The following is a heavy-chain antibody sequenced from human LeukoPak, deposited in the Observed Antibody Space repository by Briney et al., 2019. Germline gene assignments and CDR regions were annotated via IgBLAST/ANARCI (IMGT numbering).Heavy chain of an antibody. D-gene: IGHD3-3*01. CDR3: ARYIFLEWFSVGNYMDV. CDR2: IYYSGST. J-gene: IGHJ6*03. CDR1: GGSISSYY. Sequence: SSETLSLTCTVSGGSISSYYWSWIRQPPGKGLEWIGYIYYSGSTNYNPSLKSRVTISVDTSKNQFSLKLSSVTAVDTAVYYCARYIFLEWFSVGNYMDVWGKGTTVTVSS. V-gene: IGHV4-59*01.